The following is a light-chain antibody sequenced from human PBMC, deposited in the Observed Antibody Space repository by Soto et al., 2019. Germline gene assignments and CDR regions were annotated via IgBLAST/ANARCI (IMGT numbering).Light chain of an antibody. CDR1: QSVNSNY. CDR3: QQWGAPPPTYT. J-gene: IGKJ2*01. Sequence: EIVLTQSPGTLSLSPGERATLSCRTSQSVNSNYIAWYQQKPGQAPRLLIYGASNRAAGIPDRFSGSGSGTDFTLTISRLQPEDFAVYYRQQWGAPPPTYTLGQGTKLEIK. V-gene: IGKV3-20*01. CDR2: GAS.